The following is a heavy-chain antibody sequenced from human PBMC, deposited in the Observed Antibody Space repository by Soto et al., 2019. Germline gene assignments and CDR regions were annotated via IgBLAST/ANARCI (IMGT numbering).Heavy chain of an antibody. CDR3: ARDATTYYDFWSGYSAPFDT. Sequence: XGCLRLSFAAAGFTFSSYRMNWVRQAPGKGLEWVSSISISSSYIYYADSVKGRFTISRDNAKNSLYLQMNSLRAEETAVYYCARDATTYYDFWSGYSAPFDTWAQGTLVTVSS. CDR1: GFTFSSYR. V-gene: IGHV3-21*01. J-gene: IGHJ5*02. D-gene: IGHD3-3*01. CDR2: ISISSSYI.